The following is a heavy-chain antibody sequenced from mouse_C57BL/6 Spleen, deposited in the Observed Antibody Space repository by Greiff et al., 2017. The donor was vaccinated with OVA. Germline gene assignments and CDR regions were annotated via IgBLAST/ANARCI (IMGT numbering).Heavy chain of an antibody. D-gene: IGHD2-4*01. CDR3: ARSPYDYDGYYAMDY. Sequence: VQLQQSGAELARPGASVKLSCKASGYTFTSYGISWVKQRTGQGLEWIGEIYPRSGNTYYNEKFKGKATLTADKSSSTAYMELRSLTSEDSAVYFCARSPYDYDGYYAMDYWGQGTSVTVSS. CDR1: GYTFTSYG. CDR2: IYPRSGNT. J-gene: IGHJ4*01. V-gene: IGHV1-81*01.